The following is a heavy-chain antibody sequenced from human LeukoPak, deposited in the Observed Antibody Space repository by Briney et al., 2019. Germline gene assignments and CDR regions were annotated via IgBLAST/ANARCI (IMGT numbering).Heavy chain of an antibody. CDR1: GGTFSSYA. CDR2: INPSGGST. D-gene: IGHD2-21*01. CDR3: ARDGGGAGDY. V-gene: IGHV1-46*03. J-gene: IGHJ4*02. Sequence: ASVKVSCKASGGTFSSYAISWVRQAPGQGLEWMGIINPSGGSTSYAQKFQGRVTMTRDTSTSTVYMELSSLRSEDTAVYYCARDGGGAGDYWGQGTLVTVSS.